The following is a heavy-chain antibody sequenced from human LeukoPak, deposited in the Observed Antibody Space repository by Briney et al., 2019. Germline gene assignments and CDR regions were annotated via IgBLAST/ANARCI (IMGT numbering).Heavy chain of an antibody. D-gene: IGHD2-15*01. CDR1: GFTLSNYT. Sequence: GGSLRLSCEASGFTLSNYTLTWVRQAPGKGLECVSGISGNGAKIYYADPVKGRFTISRDNSKNTVYLQMNGLRAEDTAVYYCAEDVRQDLLHSDYWGQRNPVTVSS. CDR3: AEDVRQDLLHSDY. J-gene: IGHJ4*02. V-gene: IGHV3-23*01. CDR2: ISGNGAKI.